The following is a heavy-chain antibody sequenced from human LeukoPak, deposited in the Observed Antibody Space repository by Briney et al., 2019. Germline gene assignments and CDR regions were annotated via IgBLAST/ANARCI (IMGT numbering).Heavy chain of an antibody. Sequence: GGSLRLSCAASGFTFSSYGMHWVRQAPGKGLEWVAVIWYVGSNKYYADSVKGRFTISRDNSKNTLYLQMNSLRAEDTAVYYCARLTGYGAFDIWGQGTMVTVSS. V-gene: IGHV3-33*01. CDR3: ARLTGYGAFDI. CDR2: IWYVGSNK. D-gene: IGHD1-20*01. CDR1: GFTFSSYG. J-gene: IGHJ3*02.